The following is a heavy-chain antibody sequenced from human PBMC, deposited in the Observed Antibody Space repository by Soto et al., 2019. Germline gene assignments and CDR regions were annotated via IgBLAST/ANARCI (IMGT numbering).Heavy chain of an antibody. CDR3: ARDGPYGSGSYRTFDP. D-gene: IGHD3-10*01. CDR2: IYYTGST. V-gene: IGHV4-31*03. CDR1: GLSINSGGSA. J-gene: IGHJ5*02. Sequence: QVQLQESGPGLVKPAQTLSLTCTVSGLSINSGGSAWSWIRQHPGKGLEWIGYIYYTGSTLYNPSLKSRVTISFDTSKNQFSLRLSSVTAAVTAVYHCARDGPYGSGSYRTFDPWGQGTLVTVSS.